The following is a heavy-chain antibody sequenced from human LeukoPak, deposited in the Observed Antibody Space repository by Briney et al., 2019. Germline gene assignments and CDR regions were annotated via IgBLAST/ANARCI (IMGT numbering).Heavy chain of an antibody. CDR3: ATDGKVGIAAAGTGLYYGMDV. J-gene: IGHJ6*04. V-gene: IGHV1-24*01. CDR1: GYTLTELS. CDR2: FDPEDGET. Sequence: RASVKVSCKVSGYTLTELSMHWVRQAPGKGLEWMGGFDPEDGETIYAQKFQGRATMTEDTSTDTAYMELSSLRSEDTAVYYCATDGKVGIAAAGTGLYYGMDVWGKGTTVTVSS. D-gene: IGHD6-13*01.